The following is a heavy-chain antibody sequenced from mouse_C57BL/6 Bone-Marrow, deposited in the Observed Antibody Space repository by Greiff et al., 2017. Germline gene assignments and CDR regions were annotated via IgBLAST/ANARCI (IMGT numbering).Heavy chain of an antibody. CDR1: VFNIKDDY. V-gene: IGHV14-4*01. Sequence: EVQLQQSGAELVRPGASVKLSCTASVFNIKDDYMHWVKQRPEQGLEWIGWIDPENGDTEYASKFQGKATITADTSSNTAYLQLSSLTSEDTAVYYCTTYYVNLLWDYAMDYWGQGTSVTVSS. CDR2: IDPENGDT. J-gene: IGHJ4*01. CDR3: TTYYVNLLWDYAMDY. D-gene: IGHD2-1*01.